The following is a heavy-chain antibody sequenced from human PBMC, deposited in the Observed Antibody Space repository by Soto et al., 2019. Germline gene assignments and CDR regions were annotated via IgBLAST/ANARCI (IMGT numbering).Heavy chain of an antibody. CDR1: GFTFSSYW. CDR3: ARTYSSSPDDAFDI. CDR2: INSDGSST. D-gene: IGHD6-13*01. Sequence: LRLSCAASGFTFSSYWMHWVRQAPGKGLVWVSRINSDGSSTSYADSVKGRFTISRDNAKNTLYLQMNSLRAEDTAVYYCARTYSSSPDDAFDIWGPGTMVTVSS. V-gene: IGHV3-74*01. J-gene: IGHJ3*02.